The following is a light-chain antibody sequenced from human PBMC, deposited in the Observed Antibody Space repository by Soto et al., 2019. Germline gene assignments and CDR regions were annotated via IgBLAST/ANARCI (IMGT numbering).Light chain of an antibody. V-gene: IGKV2-28*01. CDR3: MQAIQNPTTT. Sequence: DIVMTQSPLSLPVTPGEPASISCRSSQSLLHRNGKNYLDWYLQKPGQSPQLLIYLGSNRASGVPDRFSESGSGTYFTLKISRVQAEDVGLYDCMQAIQNPTTTFGGGTKVDIK. CDR2: LGS. CDR1: QSLLHRNGKNY. J-gene: IGKJ4*01.